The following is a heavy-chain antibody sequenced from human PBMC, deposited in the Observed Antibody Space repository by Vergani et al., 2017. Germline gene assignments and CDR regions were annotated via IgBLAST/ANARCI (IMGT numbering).Heavy chain of an antibody. Sequence: QVQLVESGGGLVKPGGSLRLSCAASGFTFSDYYMSWIRQAPGKGLEWVSYISSSSSYTNYADSVKGRFTISRDNAKNSLYLQSNSLRAEDTAVYYCASGIIPNFGRLDQYYYYGMDVWGQGTTVTVSS. CDR1: GFTFSDYY. CDR3: ASGIIPNFGRLDQYYYYGMDV. CDR2: ISSSSSYT. V-gene: IGHV3-11*05. D-gene: IGHD1/OR15-1a*01. J-gene: IGHJ6*02.